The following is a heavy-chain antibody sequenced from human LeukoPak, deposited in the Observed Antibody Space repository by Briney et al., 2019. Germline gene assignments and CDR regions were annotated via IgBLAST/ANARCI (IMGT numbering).Heavy chain of an antibody. D-gene: IGHD2-15*01. CDR2: ISYDGSNE. Sequence: GGSLRLSCAASGFTFSSYGMHWVRQAPGKGLEWVAVISYDGSNEYYADSVKGRFTISRDNSKNTLYLQMNSLRGEDTAVYYCARRMDYFDYWGQGTLVTVSS. CDR1: GFTFSSYG. CDR3: ARRMDYFDY. J-gene: IGHJ4*02. V-gene: IGHV3-30*19.